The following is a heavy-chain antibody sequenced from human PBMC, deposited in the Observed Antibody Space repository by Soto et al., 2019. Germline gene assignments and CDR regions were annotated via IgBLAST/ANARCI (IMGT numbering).Heavy chain of an antibody. J-gene: IGHJ4*02. D-gene: IGHD2-15*01. Sequence: QVQLVQSGAEVKKPGSSVKDSCKASGGTFSSYTISWVRQAPGQGLEWMGRIIPILGIANYAQKFQGRVTITADKSTSTAYMELSRLRSEDTVVHYCARGRYCSGGSCNDYWGQGTLVTVSS. V-gene: IGHV1-69*02. CDR1: GGTFSSYT. CDR2: IIPILGIA. CDR3: ARGRYCSGGSCNDY.